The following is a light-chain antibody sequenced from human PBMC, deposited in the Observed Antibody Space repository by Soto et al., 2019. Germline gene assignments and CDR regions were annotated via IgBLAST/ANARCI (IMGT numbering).Light chain of an antibody. CDR1: SGSLS. Sequence: QSVLTQPPSASGTPGQRVTISCSASSGSLSVDWYQHLPGTAPKHLIQSNHQRPSGVPDRFSGSKSGTSASLAISGLQSEDDADYYCAAWDDSLNGLYVFGTGTKLTVL. CDR3: AAWDDSLNGLYV. CDR2: SNH. V-gene: IGLV1-44*01. J-gene: IGLJ1*01.